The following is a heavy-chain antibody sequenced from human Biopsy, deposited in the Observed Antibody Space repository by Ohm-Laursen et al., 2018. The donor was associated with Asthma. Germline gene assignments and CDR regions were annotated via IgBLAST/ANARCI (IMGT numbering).Heavy chain of an antibody. V-gene: IGHV3-21*01. D-gene: IGHD1-14*01. CDR1: GFTFSHYN. J-gene: IGHJ4*02. CDR2: ITDTSRYI. Sequence: SLRLSCAASGFTFSHYNMNWVRQAPGKGLEWVSSITDTSRYIKCADSVKGRFAISGDNAKNSLYLQMNSLRAEDTAVYYCARDGPELPTELDYWGPGTLVTVSS. CDR3: ARDGPELPTELDY.